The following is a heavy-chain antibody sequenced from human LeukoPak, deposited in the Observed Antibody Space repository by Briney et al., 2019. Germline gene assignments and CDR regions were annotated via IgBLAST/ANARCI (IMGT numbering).Heavy chain of an antibody. V-gene: IGHV4-39*02. CDR3: ARDQWGGSGSYRHDY. D-gene: IGHD3-10*01. Sequence: SETLSLTCIVSGGSISSSRDYWAWIRQPPGKGLEWIANIYYSGSTYYSPSLNSRVIISVDTSKNQFSLKLSSVTAADTAVYYCARDQWGGSGSYRHDYWGQGTLVTVSS. J-gene: IGHJ4*02. CDR2: IYYSGST. CDR1: GGSISSSRDY.